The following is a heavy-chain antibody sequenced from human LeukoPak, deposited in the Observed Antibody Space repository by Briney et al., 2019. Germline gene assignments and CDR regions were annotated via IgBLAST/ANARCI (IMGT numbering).Heavy chain of an antibody. CDR1: GGSINSTNYY. CDR2: INHSGST. V-gene: IGHV4-39*07. Sequence: KPSETLSLTCTVSGGSINSTNYYWGWIRQPPGKGLEWIGEINHSGSTNYNPSLKSRVTISVDTSKNQFSLKLSSVTAADTAVYYCARVVWFAWYYDSSGYFDYWGQGTLVTVSS. D-gene: IGHD3-22*01. CDR3: ARVVWFAWYYDSSGYFDY. J-gene: IGHJ4*02.